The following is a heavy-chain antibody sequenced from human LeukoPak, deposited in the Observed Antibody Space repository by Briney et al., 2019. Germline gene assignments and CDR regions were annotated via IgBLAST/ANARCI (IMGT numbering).Heavy chain of an antibody. CDR2: IIPILGIA. V-gene: IGHV1-69*04. J-gene: IGHJ4*02. D-gene: IGHD3-10*01. Sequence: GASVKVSCKASGGTFSSYAISWVRQAPGQGLEWMGRIIPILGIANYAQKFQGSVTITADKSTSTAYMELSSLRSEDPAVYYCARASRSMVRGVISRSNCFDYWGQGTLVTVSS. CDR1: GGTFSSYA. CDR3: ARASRSMVRGVISRSNCFDY.